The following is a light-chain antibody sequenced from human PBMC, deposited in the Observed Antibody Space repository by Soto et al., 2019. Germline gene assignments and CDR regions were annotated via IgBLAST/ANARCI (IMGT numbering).Light chain of an antibody. V-gene: IGLV2-8*01. CDR3: LSYAGSSNV. CDR1: SSDVGGYNY. CDR2: EVN. Sequence: QSVRTQPPSASGSPGQSVAISCTGTSSDVGGYNYVSWYQQHPGKAPKLMIYEVNKRPSGVPDRFSGSKSGNTASLTGSGLQAEDEADYYCLSYAGSSNVFGNGTKLTVL. J-gene: IGLJ1*01.